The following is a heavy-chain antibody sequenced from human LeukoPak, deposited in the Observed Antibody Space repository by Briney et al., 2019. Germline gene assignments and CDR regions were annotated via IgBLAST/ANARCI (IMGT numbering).Heavy chain of an antibody. J-gene: IGHJ4*02. CDR3: ARGSGYGYDFDY. V-gene: IGHV4-59*01. D-gene: IGHD5-18*01. CDR2: IYYSGST. Sequence: SETLSLTCTVSGGSISSYYWGWIRQPPGKGLEWIGYIYYSGSTNYNPSLKSRVTISVDTSENQFSLKLRSVTAADTAVYYCARGSGYGYDFDYWGQGTLVTVSA. CDR1: GGSISSYY.